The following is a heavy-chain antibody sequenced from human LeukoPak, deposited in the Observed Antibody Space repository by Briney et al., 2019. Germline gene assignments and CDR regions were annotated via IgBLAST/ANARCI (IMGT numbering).Heavy chain of an antibody. V-gene: IGHV3-73*01. Sequence: DPGGSLRLSCAASGFTFSGSAMHWVRQASGRGLGWVGRIRSKANSDATAYAASVKGRFTISRDDSKNTAYLQMNSLKTEDTAVYYCTTAGTTDYWGQGTLVTVSS. CDR1: GFTFSGSA. CDR2: IRSKANSDAT. J-gene: IGHJ4*02. D-gene: IGHD1-1*01. CDR3: TTAGTTDY.